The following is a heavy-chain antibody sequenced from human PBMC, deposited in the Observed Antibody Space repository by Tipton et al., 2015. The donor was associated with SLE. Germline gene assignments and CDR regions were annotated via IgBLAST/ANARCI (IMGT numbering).Heavy chain of an antibody. Sequence: TLSLTCSVSSYSIYNGFYWGWIRQSPGKGLEWIGSIYRSGTAYYNPSLKSRVTMSVDTSKNQFSLKLTSVTAADTAVYYCARAEYHNTPFFDYWGQGTQVAVSS. J-gene: IGHJ4*02. CDR2: IYRSGTA. CDR1: SYSIYNGFY. V-gene: IGHV4-38-2*02. CDR3: ARAEYHNTPFFDY. D-gene: IGHD6-6*01.